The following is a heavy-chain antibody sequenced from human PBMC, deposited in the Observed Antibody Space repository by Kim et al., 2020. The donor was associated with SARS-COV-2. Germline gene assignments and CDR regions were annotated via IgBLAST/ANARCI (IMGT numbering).Heavy chain of an antibody. Sequence: ASVKVSCKASGYTFTGYYMHWVRQAPGQGLEWMAWINPNSGGTNYAQKFQGRVTMTRDTSISTAYMELSRLRSDDTAVYYCARGSFGYCSGGSCSLGAFDIWGQGTMVTVSS. D-gene: IGHD2-15*01. CDR2: INPNSGGT. J-gene: IGHJ3*02. V-gene: IGHV1-2*02. CDR3: ARGSFGYCSGGSCSLGAFDI. CDR1: GYTFTGYY.